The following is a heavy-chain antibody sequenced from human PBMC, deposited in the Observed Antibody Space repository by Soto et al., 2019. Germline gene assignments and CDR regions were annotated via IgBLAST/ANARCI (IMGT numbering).Heavy chain of an antibody. CDR3: ARGRGVDFWSGYRPPYYYGMDV. CDR1: GGAFIGYY. D-gene: IGHD3-3*01. Sequence: PAETLSLTCTVYGGAFIGYYCIFIGHPPVKWREWIGEINHSGSANYNPSLKSRVTISVDTSKNQFSLKLSSVTAADTAVYYCARGRGVDFWSGYRPPYYYGMDVWGQGTTVTVSS. V-gene: IGHV4-34*01. J-gene: IGHJ6*02. CDR2: INHSGSA.